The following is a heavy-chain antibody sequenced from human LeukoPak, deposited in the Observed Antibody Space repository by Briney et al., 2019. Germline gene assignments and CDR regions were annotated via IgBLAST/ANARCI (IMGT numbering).Heavy chain of an antibody. J-gene: IGHJ5*02. CDR1: GGSFSGYY. V-gene: IGHV4-34*01. CDR2: INHSGST. CDR3: ARDPFTGSLEWFDP. Sequence: SETLSLTCAVYGGSFSGYYWSWIRQPPGKGLEWIGEINHSGSTNYNPSLKSQVTISVDTSKNQFSLKLSSVTAADTAVYYCARDPFTGSLEWFDPWGQGTLVTVSS. D-gene: IGHD3-10*01.